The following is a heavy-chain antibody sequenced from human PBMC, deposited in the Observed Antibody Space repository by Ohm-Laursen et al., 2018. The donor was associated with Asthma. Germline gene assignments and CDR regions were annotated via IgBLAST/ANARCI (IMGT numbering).Heavy chain of an antibody. Sequence: SLRLSCAASGFTVSSNYMSWVRQAPGKGLEWVSVIYSGGSTYYADSVKGRFTISRDNSKNTLYLQMNSLRAEDTAVFYCARDFWVQGNHYFDYWGQGTLVTVSS. J-gene: IGHJ4*02. V-gene: IGHV3-53*01. CDR1: GFTVSSNY. D-gene: IGHD3-10*01. CDR3: ARDFWVQGNHYFDY. CDR2: IYSGGST.